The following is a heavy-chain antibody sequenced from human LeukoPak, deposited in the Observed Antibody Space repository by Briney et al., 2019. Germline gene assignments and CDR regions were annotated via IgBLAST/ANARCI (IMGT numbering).Heavy chain of an antibody. V-gene: IGHV1-46*01. D-gene: IGHD6-6*01. CDR3: AREFGQLVPDY. CDR2: INPSGGST. J-gene: IGHJ4*02. Sequence: ASVKVSCKASGYTFTSYYMHWVRQAPGQGLEWMGIINPSGGSTSYAQKFRGRVTMTRDTSTSTVYMELSSLRSEATAVYYCAREFGQLVPDYWGQGTLVTVSS. CDR1: GYTFTSYY.